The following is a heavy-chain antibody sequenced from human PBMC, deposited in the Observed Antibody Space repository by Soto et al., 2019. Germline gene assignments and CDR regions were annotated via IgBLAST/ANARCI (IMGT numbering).Heavy chain of an antibody. J-gene: IGHJ4*02. Sequence: QVQLVESGGGVVQPGRSLRLSCAASGFTFSSYGMHWVRQAPGKGLEWVAVIWYDGSNKYYADSVKGRFTISSDNAKNTLYQQTNRQSAEARPQHYCARDGYRRGGSCYSVPVFDYWGQETLVTVPP. CDR3: ARDGYRRGGSCYSVPVFDY. D-gene: IGHD2-15*01. V-gene: IGHV3-33*01. CDR1: GFTFSSYG. CDR2: IWYDGSNK.